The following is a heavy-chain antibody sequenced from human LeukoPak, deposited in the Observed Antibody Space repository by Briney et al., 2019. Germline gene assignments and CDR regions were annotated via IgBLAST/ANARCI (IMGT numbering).Heavy chain of an antibody. V-gene: IGHV5-51*01. CDR3: ARRDYGSLYYYYGMDV. D-gene: IGHD3-16*01. Sequence: GSLTLSCKGSGYSFTSYWIGWVSQLPGKGLEWMGIIYPGDSDTIYSPSFQGQVTISADKSISTAYLQWSSLKASDTAMYYCARRDYGSLYYYYGMDVWGKGTTVTVSS. J-gene: IGHJ6*04. CDR1: GYSFTSYW. CDR2: IYPGDSDT.